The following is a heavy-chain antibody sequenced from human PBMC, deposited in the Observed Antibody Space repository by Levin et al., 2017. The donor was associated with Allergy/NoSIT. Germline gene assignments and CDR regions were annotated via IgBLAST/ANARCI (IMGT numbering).Heavy chain of an antibody. CDR3: AHTPSWGYSYGHGSIRSGIREVGDY. D-gene: IGHD5-18*01. J-gene: IGHJ4*02. Sequence: PGGSLRLSCAASGFTFSSYAMHWVRQAPGKGLEWVAVISYDGSNKYYADSVKGRFTISRDNSKNTLYLQMNSLRAEDTAVYYCAHTPSWGYSYGHGSIRSGIREVGDYWGQGTLVTVSS. CDR2: ISYDGSNK. CDR1: GFTFSSYA. V-gene: IGHV3-30*04.